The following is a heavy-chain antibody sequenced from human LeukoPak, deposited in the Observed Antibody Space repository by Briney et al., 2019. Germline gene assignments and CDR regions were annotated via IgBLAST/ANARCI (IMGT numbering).Heavy chain of an antibody. J-gene: IGHJ4*02. CDR3: ARPHISSGWYVY. CDR2: IYYSGST. CDR1: GGSISSSSYY. D-gene: IGHD6-19*01. Sequence: SETLSLTCTVSGGSISSSSYYWGWIRQPPGKGLGWIGSIYYSGSTYYNPSLKSRVTISVDTSKNQFSLKLSSVTAADTAVYYCARPHISSGWYVYWGQGTLVTVSS. V-gene: IGHV4-39*01.